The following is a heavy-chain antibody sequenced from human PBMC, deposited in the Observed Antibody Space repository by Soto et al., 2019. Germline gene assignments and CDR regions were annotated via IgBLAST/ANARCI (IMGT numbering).Heavy chain of an antibody. Sequence: QVQLVQSGSEVKKPGASVKVSCKASGYTFTNYGMSWVRQAPGQGLEWMGWISAYNGNTNHAQNFQGRVTMTPDTSTNTAYMELRSLRSDDTAVYYCARCYCSVGSCYSSGHFDLWGRGALVTVSS. CDR2: ISAYNGNT. J-gene: IGHJ2*01. V-gene: IGHV1-18*01. D-gene: IGHD2-15*01. CDR1: GYTFTNYG. CDR3: ARCYCSVGSCYSSGHFDL.